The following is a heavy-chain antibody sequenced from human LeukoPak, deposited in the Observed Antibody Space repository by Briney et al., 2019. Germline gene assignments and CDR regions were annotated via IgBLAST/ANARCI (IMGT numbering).Heavy chain of an antibody. Sequence: GGSLRLSCAASGFTFSSYGMHWVRQAPGKGLEWVSSISSSSSYIYYADSVKGRFTISRDNAKNSLYLQMNSLRAEDTAVYYCARVIPFGVVIIHYYYYMDVWGKGTTVTVSS. D-gene: IGHD3-3*01. V-gene: IGHV3-21*01. CDR1: GFTFSSYG. CDR3: ARVIPFGVVIIHYYYYMDV. CDR2: ISSSSSYI. J-gene: IGHJ6*03.